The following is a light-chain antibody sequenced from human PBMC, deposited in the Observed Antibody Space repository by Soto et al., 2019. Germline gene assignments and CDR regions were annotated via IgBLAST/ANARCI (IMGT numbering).Light chain of an antibody. Sequence: IQMTQSASTLSASVGDRVTITCRASQSISSWLAWYQQKPGKAPNLLIYKASSLESGVPSRFSGSGSGTEFTLTISSLQPDDFATYYCQEYNTYSRTFGQGTKV. V-gene: IGKV1-5*03. CDR2: KAS. J-gene: IGKJ1*01. CDR3: QEYNTYSRT. CDR1: QSISSW.